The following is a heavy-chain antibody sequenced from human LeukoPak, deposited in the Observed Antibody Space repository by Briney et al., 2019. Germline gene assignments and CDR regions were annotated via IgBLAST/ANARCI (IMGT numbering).Heavy chain of an antibody. CDR3: ARGGEDSQLWFDPKQYYFDY. V-gene: IGHV3-53*01. J-gene: IGHJ4*02. CDR1: GVIVSSNY. D-gene: IGHD5-18*01. Sequence: GGALRLSCAASGVIVSSNYMNWVRQPPGKGLEWGSIIYSGGTTYYADSVKGRFTISRDDSKNTLFLQMNNLRAEDTAVYYCARGGEDSQLWFDPKQYYFDYWGQGTLVTVSS. CDR2: IYSGGTT.